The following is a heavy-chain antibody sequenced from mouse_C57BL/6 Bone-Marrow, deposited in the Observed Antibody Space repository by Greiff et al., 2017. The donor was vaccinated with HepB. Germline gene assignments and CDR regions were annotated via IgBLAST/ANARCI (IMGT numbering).Heavy chain of an antibody. CDR3: ARGEVVVDY. D-gene: IGHD1-1*01. CDR2: INTSSGYT. Sequence: QVQLQQSGAELARPGASVKMSCKASGYTFTSYSMHWVKQRSGQGLEWIGYINTSSGYTKYNQKFKDKATLTADKSSSTAYMQLSSLTSEDSAIYYCARGEVVVDYWGQGTTLTVSS. J-gene: IGHJ2*01. CDR1: GYTFTSYS. V-gene: IGHV1-4*01.